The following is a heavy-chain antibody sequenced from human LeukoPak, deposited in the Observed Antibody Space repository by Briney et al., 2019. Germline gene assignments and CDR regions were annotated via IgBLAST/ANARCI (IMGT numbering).Heavy chain of an antibody. CDR2: IYSEGFT. Sequence: GGSLRLSCAASGVTVNSYFMGWVRQAPGKGLEWVALIYSEGFTYYADSVKGRFTISRDNSKNTLYLQMNSLRGEYTAFYFCARGRGGVWGQGALVTVSS. J-gene: IGHJ4*02. CDR1: GVTVNSYF. CDR3: ARGRGGV. V-gene: IGHV3-53*01. D-gene: IGHD2-15*01.